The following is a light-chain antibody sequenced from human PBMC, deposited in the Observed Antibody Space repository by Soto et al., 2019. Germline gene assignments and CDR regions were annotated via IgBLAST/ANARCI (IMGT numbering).Light chain of an antibody. CDR1: QSVSSN. Sequence: EIVMTQSPATLSVSPGERAPLSCRASQSVSSNLAWYQQKPGQAHRLLIYGASTRATGIPARFSGSGSGTDFILTISRLEPDDFAVYYCQQYGRSPWTVGQGTKVDIK. J-gene: IGKJ1*01. CDR2: GAS. V-gene: IGKV3-15*01. CDR3: QQYGRSPWT.